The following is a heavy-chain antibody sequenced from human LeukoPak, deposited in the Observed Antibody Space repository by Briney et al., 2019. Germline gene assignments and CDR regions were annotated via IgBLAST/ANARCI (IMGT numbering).Heavy chain of an antibody. CDR3: ARDTGKSGYPGY. CDR2: IYSSGII. CDR1: GGSISSYY. D-gene: IGHD3-3*01. J-gene: IGHJ4*02. Sequence: SETLSLTCTVSGGSISSYYWSWIRQPAGRAPEWIGRIYSSGIINYNPSLKSRVTMSLDNSKNQLSLKLSYVTAADTAVYYCARDTGKSGYPGYWGQGTLVTVSS. V-gene: IGHV4-4*07.